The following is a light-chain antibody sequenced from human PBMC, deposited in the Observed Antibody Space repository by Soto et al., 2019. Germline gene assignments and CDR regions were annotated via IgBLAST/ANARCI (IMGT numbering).Light chain of an antibody. Sequence: DIQMTQSPSSLSASVGDRVTITCRASPTISNYLNWFQQRPGKAPKLLIYAASNLQTGVPSRFSGSGSGTHFTLTISSLQPEDFATYYCQQSFDSLTFGPGTRVDIK. CDR2: AAS. CDR1: PTISNY. J-gene: IGKJ3*01. V-gene: IGKV1-39*01. CDR3: QQSFDSLT.